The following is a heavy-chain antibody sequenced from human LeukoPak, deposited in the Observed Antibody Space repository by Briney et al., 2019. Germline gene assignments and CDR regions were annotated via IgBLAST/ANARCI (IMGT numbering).Heavy chain of an antibody. CDR1: GYTFTGYY. V-gene: IGHV1-2*06. CDR2: INPSSGGT. J-gene: IGHJ6*03. CDR3: ARPSNCYYMDV. Sequence: ASVKVSCKASGYTFTGYYMHWVRQAPGQGLEWMGRINPSSGGTNYAQKFQGRVTMTRDTSISTAYMELSRLRSDDTAVYYCARPSNCYYMDVWGKGTTVTVSS.